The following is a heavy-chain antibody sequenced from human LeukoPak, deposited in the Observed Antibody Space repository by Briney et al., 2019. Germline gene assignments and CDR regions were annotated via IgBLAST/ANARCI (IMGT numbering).Heavy chain of an antibody. Sequence: PSQTLSLTCTVSGGSTSSGSYYWSWIRQPAGKGLEWIGSIYYSGSTYYNPSLKSRVTISVDTAKNQFSLKLSSVTAADTAVYYCARGDYYGSGSYSAARMDVWGKGTTVTVSS. V-gene: IGHV4-61*02. CDR2: IYYSGST. CDR3: ARGDYYGSGSYSAARMDV. J-gene: IGHJ6*04. D-gene: IGHD3-10*01. CDR1: GGSTSSGSYY.